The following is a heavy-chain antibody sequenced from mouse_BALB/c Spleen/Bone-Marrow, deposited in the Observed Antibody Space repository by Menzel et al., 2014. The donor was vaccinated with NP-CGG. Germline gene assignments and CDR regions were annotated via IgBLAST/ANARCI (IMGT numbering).Heavy chain of an antibody. CDR3: ARLGYYGGFAY. J-gene: IGHJ3*01. CDR2: INPDSSTI. V-gene: IGHV4-1*02. Sequence: EVQLQQSGGGLVQPGGSLKLSCAASGFDFSRYWMNWVRQAPGKGLEWIGEINPDSSTINYTPSLKDKFIISRDNAKNTLYLQMSKVRSEDTALYYCARLGYYGGFAYWGQGTLVTVSA. D-gene: IGHD2-3*01. CDR1: GFDFSRYW.